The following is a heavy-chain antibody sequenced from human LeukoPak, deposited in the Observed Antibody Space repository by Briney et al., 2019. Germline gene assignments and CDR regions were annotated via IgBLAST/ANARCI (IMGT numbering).Heavy chain of an antibody. Sequence: SETLSLTCTVSGGSFSSGSYYWSWIRQPAGKGLEWIGRIYTSGSTNYNPSLKSRVTISVDTSKNQFSLKLSSVTAADTAVYYCARDSPYSSSWYGTYFDYWGQGTLATVSS. D-gene: IGHD6-13*01. CDR1: GGSFSSGSYY. CDR3: ARDSPYSSSWYGTYFDY. CDR2: IYTSGST. J-gene: IGHJ4*02. V-gene: IGHV4-61*02.